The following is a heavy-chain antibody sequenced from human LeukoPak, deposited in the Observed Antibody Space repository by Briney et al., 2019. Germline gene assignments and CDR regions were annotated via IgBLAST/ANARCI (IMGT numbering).Heavy chain of an antibody. CDR2: FLPSAPHT. CDR1: GYTLTDSA. Sequence: NVACKSSGYTLTDSAMLWVPHAPRYRLHSFPLFLPSAPHTHYAHKVQVTNTMTADTSANAAYMELSSLRKEKTAVYYCATSHPHRYSSSWYGDAFDIWGQGTMVTVPS. CDR3: ATSHPHRYSSSWYGDAFDI. V-gene: IGHV1-24*01. J-gene: IGHJ3*02. D-gene: IGHD6-13*01.